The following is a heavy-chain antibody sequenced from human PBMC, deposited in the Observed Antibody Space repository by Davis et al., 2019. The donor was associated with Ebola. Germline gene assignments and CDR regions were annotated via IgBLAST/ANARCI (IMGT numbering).Heavy chain of an antibody. D-gene: IGHD5-18*01. CDR2: IRSKAYGGTT. Sequence: GESLKISCTASGFTFGDYAMSWVRQAPGKGLEWVGFIRSKAYGGTTEYAASVKGRFTISRDDSKSIAYLQMNGLKTEDTAVYYCTRAVQLWGQGTLVTVSS. CDR1: GFTFGDYA. V-gene: IGHV3-49*04. J-gene: IGHJ4*02. CDR3: TRAVQL.